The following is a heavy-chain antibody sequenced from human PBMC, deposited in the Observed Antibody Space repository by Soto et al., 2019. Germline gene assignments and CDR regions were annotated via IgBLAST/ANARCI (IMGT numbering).Heavy chain of an antibody. Sequence: GGSLRLSCAASGFTFSCYSINWVRQAPGKGLEWVSYISSSGAINYADSVKGRFTISRDTANSSLYLQMNSLRDEDTAVYYCARRWGPFSNDHLDDWGQGTTVTVSS. V-gene: IGHV3-48*02. CDR1: GFTFSCYS. CDR2: ISSSGAI. CDR3: ARRWGPFSNDHLDD. J-gene: IGHJ4*02. D-gene: IGHD7-27*01.